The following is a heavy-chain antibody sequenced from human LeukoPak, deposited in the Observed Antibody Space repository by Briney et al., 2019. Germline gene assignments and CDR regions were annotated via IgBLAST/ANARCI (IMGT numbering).Heavy chain of an antibody. J-gene: IGHJ4*02. Sequence: GGSLRLSCAAPGFTFSSYAMSWVRQAPGKGLEWVSAISGSGGSTYYADSVKGRFTISRDNSKNTLYLQMNSLRAEDTAVYYCAKQFGSYYRYYFDYWGQGTLVTVSS. V-gene: IGHV3-23*01. CDR2: ISGSGGST. CDR3: AKQFGSYYRYYFDY. D-gene: IGHD1-26*01. CDR1: GFTFSSYA.